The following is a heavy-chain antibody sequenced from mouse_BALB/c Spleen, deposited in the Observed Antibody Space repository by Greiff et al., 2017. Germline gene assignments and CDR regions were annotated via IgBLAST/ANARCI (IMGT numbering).Heavy chain of an antibody. CDR2: ISYDGSN. CDR1: GYSITSGYY. J-gene: IGHJ2*01. V-gene: IGHV3-6*02. Sequence: ESGPGLVKPSQSLSLTCSVTGYSITSGYYWNWIRQFPGNKLEWMGYISYDGSNNYNPSLKNRISITRDTSKNQFFLKLNSVTTEDTATYYCAREDYGSSYADYFDYWGQGTTLTVSS. D-gene: IGHD1-1*01. CDR3: AREDYGSSYADYFDY.